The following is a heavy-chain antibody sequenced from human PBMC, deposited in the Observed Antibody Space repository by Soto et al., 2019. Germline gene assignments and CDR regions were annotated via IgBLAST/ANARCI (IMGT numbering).Heavy chain of an antibody. CDR3: ARDVSPGSSGWYFDAFDI. CDR2: IKRDGSGG. J-gene: IGHJ3*02. D-gene: IGHD6-13*01. CDR1: GFTFSNYC. Sequence: QLVESGGGLVQPGGSLRLSCAASGFTFSNYCMTWVRQAPGKGLEWVANIKRDGSGGSYLDSVRGRFTVSRDNARNSLYLQMNRLRAEDTALYYCARDVSPGSSGWYFDAFDIWGQGTMVTVSS. V-gene: IGHV3-7*01.